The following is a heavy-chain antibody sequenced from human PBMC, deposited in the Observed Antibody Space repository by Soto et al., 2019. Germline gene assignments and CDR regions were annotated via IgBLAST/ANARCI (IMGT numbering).Heavy chain of an antibody. J-gene: IGHJ3*02. V-gene: IGHV4-31*03. D-gene: IGHD2-15*01. CDR3: ARTGYSDAFDM. Sequence: QVQLQESGPGLVKPSQTLSLTCTVSGGSISSGGYYWSWIRQHPGKSLEWIGYIFYSGSTYYNPSLKSRVTISVDTSKNQFSLKLTSVTAADTAVYYCARTGYSDAFDMWGQGTMVTVSS. CDR1: GGSISSGGYY. CDR2: IFYSGST.